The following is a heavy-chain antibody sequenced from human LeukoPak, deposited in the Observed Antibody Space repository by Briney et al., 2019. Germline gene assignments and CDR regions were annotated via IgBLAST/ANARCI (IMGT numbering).Heavy chain of an antibody. Sequence: SETLSLTCIVSSGSINNHYWGWIRQPPGKGLEWIGYIYDSWNTNYNPSLQSRVTISMDASRNQFSLNLTSVTAADTAVYYCARDQIGYGLDYWGQGTLVTVSA. CDR1: SGSINNHY. J-gene: IGHJ4*02. CDR2: IYDSWNT. CDR3: ARDQIGYGLDY. D-gene: IGHD5-18*01. V-gene: IGHV4-59*11.